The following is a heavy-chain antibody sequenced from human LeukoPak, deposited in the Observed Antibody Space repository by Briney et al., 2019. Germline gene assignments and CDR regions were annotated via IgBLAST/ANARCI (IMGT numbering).Heavy chain of an antibody. J-gene: IGHJ4*02. CDR1: GHSISSGYF. D-gene: IGHD3-10*01. Sequence: PSETLSLTCTVSGHSISSGYFWGWIRQPPGKGLEWIGSIYHSGITYYNSFLKSRVTISVDPSKNQFSLKVRSVTAADTAVYYCARGDYYGFWGQGTLVNVSS. CDR3: ARGDYYGF. V-gene: IGHV4-38-2*02. CDR2: IYHSGIT.